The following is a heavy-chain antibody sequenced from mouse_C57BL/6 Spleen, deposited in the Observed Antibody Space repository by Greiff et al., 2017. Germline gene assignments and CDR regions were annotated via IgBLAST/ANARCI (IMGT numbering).Heavy chain of an antibody. CDR1: GYTFTDYY. Sequence: VQLQQSGPELVKPGASVKISCKASGYTFTDYYMNWVKQSHGKSLEWIGDINPNNGGTSYNQKFKGKATLPVDKSSSTAYMELRSLTSEDSAVYYCARDYGYDVGAYWGQGTLVTVSA. CDR3: ARDYGYDVGAY. D-gene: IGHD2-2*01. CDR2: INPNNGGT. V-gene: IGHV1-26*01. J-gene: IGHJ3*01.